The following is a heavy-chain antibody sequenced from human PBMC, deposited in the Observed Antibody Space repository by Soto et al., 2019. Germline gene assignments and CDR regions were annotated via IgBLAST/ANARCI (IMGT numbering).Heavy chain of an antibody. D-gene: IGHD3-22*01. CDR2: IYYLGNT. CDR1: GGSISSSSSY. V-gene: IGHV4-39*01. J-gene: IGHJ4*02. Sequence: SETLSLTCTVSGGSISSSSSYWGWIRQPPGKGLEWVGSIYYLGNTYYNPSLGSRVTISVDTSKNQFSLKLRSVTAADTAVFYCAGLYPYESNGSHLXYCGQGALVTVSS. CDR3: AGLYPYESNGSHLXY.